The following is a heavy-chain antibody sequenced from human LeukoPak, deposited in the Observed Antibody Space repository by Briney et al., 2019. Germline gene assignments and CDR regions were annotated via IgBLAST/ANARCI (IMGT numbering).Heavy chain of an antibody. CDR2: IYFSGSA. Sequence: GSLRLSCTASHFTFTTYWMSWVRQPPGKGLECIGSIYFSGSAYYNPSLKSRVTISVDTSKNQFSLKLSSVTAADTAVYYCARESLDYDILTGYYINSGFDYWGQGTLVTVSS. D-gene: IGHD3-9*01. J-gene: IGHJ4*02. CDR3: ARESLDYDILTGYYINSGFDY. CDR1: HFTFTTYW. V-gene: IGHV4-39*07.